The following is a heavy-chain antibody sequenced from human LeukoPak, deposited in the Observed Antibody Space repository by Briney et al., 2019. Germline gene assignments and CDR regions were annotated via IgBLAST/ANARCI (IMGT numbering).Heavy chain of an antibody. CDR1: GFTFSSYE. CDR2: ISSSGSTI. D-gene: IGHD1-26*01. J-gene: IGHJ6*03. V-gene: IGHV3-48*03. CDR3: ARDPYSGNYGNYYYYYMDV. Sequence: PGGSLRLSCAASGFTFSSYEMNWVRQAPGKGLEWGSYISSSGSTIYYADSVRGRFTISRDNAKDSLYLQMNSLGPEDTAVYYCARDPYSGNYGNYYYYYMDVWGKGTTVTISS.